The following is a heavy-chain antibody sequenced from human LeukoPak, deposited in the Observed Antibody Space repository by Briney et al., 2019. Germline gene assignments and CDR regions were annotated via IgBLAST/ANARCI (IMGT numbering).Heavy chain of an antibody. CDR3: ARDPPSYGDYEGGWFDP. Sequence: VSVKVSCKASGYTFTSYGISWVRQAPGQGLEWMGWISAYNGNTNYAQKLQGRVTMTTDTSTSTAYMELRSLRSDDTAVYYCARDPPSYGDYEGGWFDPWGQGTLVTVSS. D-gene: IGHD4-17*01. CDR1: GYTFTSYG. CDR2: ISAYNGNT. V-gene: IGHV1-18*01. J-gene: IGHJ5*02.